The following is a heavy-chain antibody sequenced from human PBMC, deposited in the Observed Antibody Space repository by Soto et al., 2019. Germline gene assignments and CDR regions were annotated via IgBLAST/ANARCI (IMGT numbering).Heavy chain of an antibody. CDR3: ATYGANSHY. Sequence: SETPSLTRAVYGGSFSGSYCSWIRQPPGKGLEWIGEINYSGTNNYNPSLKSRVTISVDTSRNQFSLKLSSVTAADTAIYYCATYGANSHYWGQGTLVTVSS. J-gene: IGHJ4*02. CDR2: INYSGTN. D-gene: IGHD4-17*01. V-gene: IGHV4-34*01. CDR1: GGSFSGSY.